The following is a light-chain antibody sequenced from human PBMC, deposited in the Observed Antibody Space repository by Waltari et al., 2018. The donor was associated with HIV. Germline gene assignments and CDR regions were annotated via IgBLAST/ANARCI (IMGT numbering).Light chain of an antibody. CDR2: EDS. Sequence: SYDLTQPPQVSVSPGQTARIPCSGDALPKQYAYWYQQKSGQAPVLVIYEDSKRPSGIPERFSGSSSGTMATLTISGAQVEDEADYYCYSTDSSGNHRVFGGGTKLTVL. V-gene: IGLV3-10*01. CDR1: ALPKQY. J-gene: IGLJ3*02. CDR3: YSTDSSGNHRV.